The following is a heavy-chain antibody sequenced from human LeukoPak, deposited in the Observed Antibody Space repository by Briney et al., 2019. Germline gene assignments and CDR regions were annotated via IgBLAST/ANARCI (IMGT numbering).Heavy chain of an antibody. CDR3: ARVGWELLGPFDH. D-gene: IGHD1-26*01. Sequence: SETLSLTCTVSGGSISSSSYYWGWIRQPPGKGLEWIGSIYYSGSTYYNPSLKSRVTISVDRSKNQFSLKLRSVIAADTAVYYCARVGWELLGPFDHWGQGTLVTVSS. CDR2: IYYSGST. J-gene: IGHJ4*02. V-gene: IGHV4-39*07. CDR1: GGSISSSSYY.